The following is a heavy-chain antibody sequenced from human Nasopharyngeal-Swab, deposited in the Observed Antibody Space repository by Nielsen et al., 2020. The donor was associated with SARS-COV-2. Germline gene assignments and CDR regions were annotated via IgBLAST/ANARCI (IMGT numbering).Heavy chain of an antibody. CDR3: ASPTIAAGSMDV. CDR1: GYSFTSYW. CDR2: IDPSDSYT. D-gene: IGHD6-13*01. V-gene: IGHV5-10-1*01. Sequence: GESLKISCKGSGYSFTSYWISLVRQMPGKGLEWMGRIDPSDSYTNYSPSFRGHVTISADKSISTAYLPWSSLKASDTAMYYCASPTIAAGSMDVWGQGTTVTVSS. J-gene: IGHJ6*02.